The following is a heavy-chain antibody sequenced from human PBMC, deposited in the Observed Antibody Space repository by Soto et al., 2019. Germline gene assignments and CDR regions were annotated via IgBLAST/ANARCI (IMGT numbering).Heavy chain of an antibody. CDR3: ARAPEITIWSGYQLHSYYFDY. CDR2: IWYDGSNK. CDR1: GFTFSSYA. V-gene: IGHV3-33*01. J-gene: IGHJ4*02. D-gene: IGHD3-3*01. Sequence: LRLSCAASGFTFSSYATHWVRQAPGKGLEWVAVIWYDGSNKYYADSVKGRFTISRDNSKNTLYLQMNSLRAEDTAVYYCARAPEITIWSGYQLHSYYFDYWGQGTLVTVSS.